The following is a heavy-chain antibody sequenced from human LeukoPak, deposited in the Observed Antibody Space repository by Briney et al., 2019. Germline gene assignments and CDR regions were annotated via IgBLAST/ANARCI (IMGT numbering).Heavy chain of an antibody. J-gene: IGHJ2*01. V-gene: IGHV3-74*01. D-gene: IGHD4-11*01. Sequence: PGGSLRLSCEASEFTLKDYWMHWVRQGPGKGLVWVSRINSDGSSASYADSVKGRYTISRDNAKNTLYLQMNSLRAADTAVYYCARGSPTPNSRYFDLWGRGTLVTVSS. CDR2: INSDGSSA. CDR1: EFTLKDYW. CDR3: ARGSPTPNSRYFDL.